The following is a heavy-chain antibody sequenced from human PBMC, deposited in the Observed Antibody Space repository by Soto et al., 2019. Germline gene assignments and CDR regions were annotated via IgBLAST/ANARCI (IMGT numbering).Heavy chain of an antibody. Sequence: HITLKESGPTLVKPTQTLTLTCTFSGFSLTARPLGVGWVRQPPGKALEWLAVIYWDDDKRYSPSLKSTSTITKDTAGNHVVLTMTDMSLVDTATYYSAHRLSGYRWNGGYFDYWGRGGLLTVSS. V-gene: IGHV2-5*02. D-gene: IGHD5-18*01. J-gene: IGHJ4*02. CDR3: AHRLSGYRWNGGYFDY. CDR1: GFSLTARPLG. CDR2: IYWDDDK.